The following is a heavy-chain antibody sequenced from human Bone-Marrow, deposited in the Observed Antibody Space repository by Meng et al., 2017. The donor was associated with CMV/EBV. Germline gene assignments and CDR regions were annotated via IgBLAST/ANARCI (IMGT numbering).Heavy chain of an antibody. CDR3: ATILGYSSGWDY. J-gene: IGHJ4*02. V-gene: IGHV1-2*02. D-gene: IGHD6-19*01. CDR2: INLNGGGT. Sequence: ASVKVSCKASGYTFTSYYMHWVRQAPGQGLEWMGWINLNGGGTNYAQKFQDRVTMTRDTSISTAYMELSRLRSDDTAVYYCATILGYSSGWDYWGQGTLVPVSS. CDR1: GYTFTSYY.